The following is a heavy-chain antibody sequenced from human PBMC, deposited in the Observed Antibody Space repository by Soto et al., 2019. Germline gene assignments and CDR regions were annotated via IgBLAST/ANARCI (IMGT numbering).Heavy chain of an antibody. D-gene: IGHD2-15*01. CDR1: GYTCTTYG. Sequence: QVQLVQSGAEVKKPGASVRVSCKASGYTCTTYGITWVRQAPGQGLEWMGWISTYDGDTNYAQKVQGRVTMTKETSTSTAYMELRSLRSDDTAVYYCARDRGRSCIGGSCPSDYWGQGTLVTVSS. J-gene: IGHJ4*02. CDR3: ARDRGRSCIGGSCPSDY. CDR2: ISTYDGDT. V-gene: IGHV1-18*01.